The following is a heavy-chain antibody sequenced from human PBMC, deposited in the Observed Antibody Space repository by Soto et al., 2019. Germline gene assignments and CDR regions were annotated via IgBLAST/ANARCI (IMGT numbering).Heavy chain of an antibody. CDR2: IYHSGST. D-gene: IGHD3-22*01. V-gene: IGHV4-4*02. CDR1: GGSISSSNW. CDR3: ASATYYYDSSGSNWFDP. J-gene: IGHJ5*02. Sequence: PSETLSLTCAVSGGSISSSNWWSWVRQPPGKGLEWIGEIYHSGSTNYNPSLKSRVTISVDKSKNQFSLKLSSVTAADTAVYYCASATYYYDSSGSNWFDPWGQGTLVTVSS.